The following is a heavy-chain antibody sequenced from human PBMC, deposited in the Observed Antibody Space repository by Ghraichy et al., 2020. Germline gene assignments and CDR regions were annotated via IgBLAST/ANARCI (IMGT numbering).Heavy chain of an antibody. V-gene: IGHV3-30*04. D-gene: IGHD1-26*01. Sequence: GESLNISCAASGFTFSSYAMHWVRQAPGKGLEWVTVISYDGSNKYYADSVKGRFTISRDNFKNTLYLQMNSLRAEDTAVYYCARAARYSGSYREADNWFDPWGQGTLVTVSS. CDR1: GFTFSSYA. CDR3: ARAARYSGSYREADNWFDP. CDR2: ISYDGSNK. J-gene: IGHJ5*02.